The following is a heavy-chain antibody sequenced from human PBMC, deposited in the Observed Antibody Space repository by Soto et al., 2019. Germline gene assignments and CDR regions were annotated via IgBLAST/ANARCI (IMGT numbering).Heavy chain of an antibody. J-gene: IGHJ4*02. CDR3: ARAGAATLSDY. V-gene: IGHV4-59*01. D-gene: IGHD2-15*01. CDR1: GVSISSYY. CDR2: IYYSGSA. Sequence: PSETLSLSCTVSGVSISSYYCSWIRQPPGKGLEWIGYIYYSGSANYNPSLKSRVTISVDTSKNQFSLKLSSVTAADTAVYYCARAGAATLSDYWGQGTLVTVS.